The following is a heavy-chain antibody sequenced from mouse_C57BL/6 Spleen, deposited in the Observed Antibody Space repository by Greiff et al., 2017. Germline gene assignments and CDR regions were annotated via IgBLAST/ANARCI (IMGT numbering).Heavy chain of an antibody. D-gene: IGHD2-2*01. CDR3: ARRLSGYARGYFDY. J-gene: IGHJ2*01. Sequence: VQLQQSGAELVMPGASVKLSCKASGNTFTSYWMHWVKQRPGQGLEWIGEIDPSDSYTNYNQKIKGKSTLAGDKSSSTAYMQLSSLASEDSAVYYCARRLSGYARGYFDYWGQGTTRTVSS. CDR2: IDPSDSYT. CDR1: GNTFTSYW. V-gene: IGHV1-69*01.